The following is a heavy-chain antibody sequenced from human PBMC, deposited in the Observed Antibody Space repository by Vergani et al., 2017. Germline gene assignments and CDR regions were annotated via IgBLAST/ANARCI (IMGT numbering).Heavy chain of an antibody. CDR1: GGSVSSGSYY. CDR3: ARGRIAARNSWFDP. V-gene: IGHV4-61*01. Sequence: QVQLQESGPGLVKPSETLSLTCTVSGGSVSSGSYYWSWIRQPPGKGLEWIGYIYYSGSTNYNPSLKSRVTISVDTAKNQFSLKLSSVTAADTAVYYCARGRIAARNSWFDPWGQGTLVTVSS. J-gene: IGHJ5*02. D-gene: IGHD6-6*01. CDR2: IYYSGST.